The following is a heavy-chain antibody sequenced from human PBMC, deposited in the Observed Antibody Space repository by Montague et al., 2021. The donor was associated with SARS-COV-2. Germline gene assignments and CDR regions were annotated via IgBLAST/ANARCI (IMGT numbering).Heavy chain of an antibody. CDR3: TREGYQVLWSDYYYYGMDV. V-gene: IGHV4-34*01. CDR1: GGSFSGYY. J-gene: IGHJ6*02. Sequence: SETLSLTCAVYGGSFSGYYWSWIRQPRGKGLEWIGEINHSGSTNXSPSRKSRVTISVDTSKNQFSLKLSSVTAADTAVYYCTREGYQVLWSDYYYYGMDVWGQGTTVTVSS. D-gene: IGHD2-2*01. CDR2: INHSGST.